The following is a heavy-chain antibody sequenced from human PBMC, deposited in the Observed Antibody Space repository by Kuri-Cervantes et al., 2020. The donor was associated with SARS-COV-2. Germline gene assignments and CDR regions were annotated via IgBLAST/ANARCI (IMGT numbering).Heavy chain of an antibody. J-gene: IGHJ4*02. Sequence: GESLKISCAASGFTVSSNYMTWVRQAPGKGLEWVSVIYSGGSTYYADSVKGRLTISRDNSKNTLYLQMNSLRAEDTAVYYCARSPVWEGYFDFWGQGTLVTVSS. CDR2: IYSGGST. CDR3: ARSPVWEGYFDF. V-gene: IGHV3-53*01. CDR1: GFTVSSNY. D-gene: IGHD1-26*01.